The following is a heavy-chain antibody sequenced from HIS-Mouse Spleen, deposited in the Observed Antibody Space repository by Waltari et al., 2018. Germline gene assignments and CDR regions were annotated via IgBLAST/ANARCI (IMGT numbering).Heavy chain of an antibody. J-gene: IGHJ4*02. CDR2: IFTSGRT. CDR1: GCSIRSYY. V-gene: IGHV4-4*07. D-gene: IGHD3-22*01. CDR3: ARLYDSSGYYFDY. Sequence: QVQLQESGPGLVKPSETLSLTCTVPGCSIRSYYLSWLRPPAGTRLGWSGRIFTSGRTNDNPPLKGLVTMSVETSTNQLSRKRGSVTAADTAVYYCARLYDSSGYYFDYWGQGTLVTVSS.